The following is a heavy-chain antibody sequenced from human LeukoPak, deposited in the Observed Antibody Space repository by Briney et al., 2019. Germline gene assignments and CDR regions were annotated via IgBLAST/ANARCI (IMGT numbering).Heavy chain of an antibody. CDR3: ARDIYYDSSGYYTY. D-gene: IGHD3-22*01. CDR2: INWNGGST. CDR1: GFTFDDYG. V-gene: IGHV3-20*04. Sequence: PGGSLRLSCAASGFTFDDYGMSWVRQAPGKGLEWVSGINWNGGSTGYADSVKGRFTISRDNAKNSLYLQMNSLRAEHTALYYCARDIYYDSSGYYTYWGQGTLVTVSS. J-gene: IGHJ4*02.